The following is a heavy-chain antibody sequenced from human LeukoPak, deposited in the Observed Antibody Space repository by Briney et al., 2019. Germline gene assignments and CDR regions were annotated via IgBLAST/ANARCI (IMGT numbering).Heavy chain of an antibody. CDR1: GGSISSGSYY. V-gene: IGHV4-61*02. CDR2: IYTSGSI. Sequence: TSETLSLTCTVSGGSISSGSYYWSWIRQPAGKGLEWIGRIYTSGSINYNPSLKSRVTISVDTSKNQFSLKLSSVTAADTAVYYCARDGLSSGYCSSTSCYSYYYYMDVWGKGTTVTVSS. CDR3: ARDGLSSGYCSSTSCYSYYYYMDV. D-gene: IGHD2-2*02. J-gene: IGHJ6*03.